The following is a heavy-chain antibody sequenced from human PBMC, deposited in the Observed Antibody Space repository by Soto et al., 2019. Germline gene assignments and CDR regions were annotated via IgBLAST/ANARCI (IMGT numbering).Heavy chain of an antibody. CDR1: GFTFSSYW. J-gene: IGHJ6*02. D-gene: IGHD4-17*01. Sequence: EVQLVESGGGLVQPGGSLRLSCAASGFTFSSYWMHWVRQAPGKGLVWVSRINSDGSSTSYADSVKGRFTISRDNAKNTRYLQMNSLRAEDTAVYYCCRDYPSDYYYYYGMDVWGQGTTVTVSS. CDR3: CRDYPSDYYYYYGMDV. CDR2: INSDGSST. V-gene: IGHV3-74*01.